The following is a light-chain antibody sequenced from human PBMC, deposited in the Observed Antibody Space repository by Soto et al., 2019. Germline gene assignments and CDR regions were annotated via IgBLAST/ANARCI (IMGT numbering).Light chain of an antibody. CDR2: KAS. CDR1: QSISVW. CDR3: QQYNNRWT. Sequence: DIQMTQSPSTLSASVGDRDTITCRAGQSISVWLAWFQQKPGNAPKLLIYKASTLESGVPSRFSGSGSGTEFTLTISSLQPDDSATYYCQQYNNRWTFGQGTRWIS. J-gene: IGKJ1*01. V-gene: IGKV1-5*03.